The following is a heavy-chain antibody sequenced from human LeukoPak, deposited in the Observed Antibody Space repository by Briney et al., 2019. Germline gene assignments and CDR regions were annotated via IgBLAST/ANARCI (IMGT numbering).Heavy chain of an antibody. CDR3: ARDLIAVANKRGEKGDY. V-gene: IGHV3-23*01. CDR2: ISGSGGST. CDR1: GFTFSSYT. D-gene: IGHD6-19*01. J-gene: IGHJ4*02. Sequence: PGGSLRLSCAASGFTFSSYTMTWVRQAPGKGLEWVSAISGSGGSTYYADSVKGRFTISRDNAKNSLYLQMNSLRAEDTAVYYCARDLIAVANKRGEKGDYWGQGTLVTVSS.